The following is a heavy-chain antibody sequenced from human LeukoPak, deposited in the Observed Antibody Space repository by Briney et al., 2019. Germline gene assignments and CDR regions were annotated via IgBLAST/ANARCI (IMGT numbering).Heavy chain of an antibody. J-gene: IGHJ4*02. CDR1: GGSISSYY. CDR3: ARHGGDGLDY. Sequence: TASETLSLTCTVSGGSISSYYWSWIRQPPGKGLEWIGYIYYSGSTNYNPSLKSRVTISVDTSKNQFSLKLSSVTAADTAVYCCARHGGDGLDYWGQGTLVTVSS. V-gene: IGHV4-59*08. D-gene: IGHD3-16*01. CDR2: IYYSGST.